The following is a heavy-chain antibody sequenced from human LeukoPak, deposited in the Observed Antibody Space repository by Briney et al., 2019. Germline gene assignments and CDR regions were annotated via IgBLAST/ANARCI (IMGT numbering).Heavy chain of an antibody. V-gene: IGHV3-9*03. D-gene: IGHD6-19*01. CDR3: AKADTIAVAGTIDY. CDR1: GFTFDDYA. CDR2: ISWNSGSI. Sequence: GRSLRLSXAASGFTFDDYAMHWVRQAPGKGLEWLSGISWNSGSICYADSVKGRFTISRDNAKNSLYLQMNSLRAEDMALYYCAKADTIAVAGTIDYWGQGTLVTVAS. J-gene: IGHJ4*02.